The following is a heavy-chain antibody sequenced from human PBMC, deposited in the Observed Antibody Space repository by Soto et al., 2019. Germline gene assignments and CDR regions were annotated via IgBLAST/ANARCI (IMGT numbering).Heavy chain of an antibody. CDR3: ARDYL. CDR2: IKPDGSEK. V-gene: IGHV3-7*01. CDR1: GFTFSIYW. J-gene: IGHJ5*02. Sequence: GGSLRLSCAASGFTFSIYWMSWVRQTPGKGLEWVGNIKPDGSEKSYVDSVKGRFTISRDNAKSSLYLELNSLRAEDTAVYYCARDYLWGQGT.